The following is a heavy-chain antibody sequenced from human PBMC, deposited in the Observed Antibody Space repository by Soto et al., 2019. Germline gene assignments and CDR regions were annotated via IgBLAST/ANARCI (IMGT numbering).Heavy chain of an antibody. Sequence: QVQLVQSGAEVKKPGSSVKVSCKASGDTFKFYTINWVRQAPGLGLEWMGRFNPILSFSNSALKFQGRVTLTADKSTSTAYMVLSSLRSEDTAIYYCATSFGSGSRAFDYWGQGALVTVSS. J-gene: IGHJ4*02. CDR1: GDTFKFYT. CDR3: ATSFGSGSRAFDY. V-gene: IGHV1-69*02. CDR2: FNPILSFS. D-gene: IGHD3-10*01.